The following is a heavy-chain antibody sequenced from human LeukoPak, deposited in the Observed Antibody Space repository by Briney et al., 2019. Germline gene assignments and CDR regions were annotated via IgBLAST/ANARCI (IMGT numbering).Heavy chain of an antibody. D-gene: IGHD3-10*01. Sequence: GGSLRLSCAASGFTFSSYGMNWFRQAPGKGLEWVSYISSDSSTIYYADSLKGRFTISRDNAKNSLYLQMNSLRDEDTAVYYCATWFGELSWGLFDFWGQGTLVTVSS. V-gene: IGHV3-48*02. J-gene: IGHJ4*02. CDR1: GFTFSSYG. CDR2: ISSDSSTI. CDR3: ATWFGELSWGLFDF.